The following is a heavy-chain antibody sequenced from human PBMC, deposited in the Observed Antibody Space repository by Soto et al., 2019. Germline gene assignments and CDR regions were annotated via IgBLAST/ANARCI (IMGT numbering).Heavy chain of an antibody. CDR1: DDSSSNYK. J-gene: IGHJ6*02. Sequence: PSETLSLTCTVSDDSSSNYKWSWIRQPPGRRLEWIGYIDSNGGTSYNPSLKSRVTISVDTSKNQFSLKLSSVTAADTAVYYCARQDYFYYGMDVWGQGTTVTVSS. CDR3: ARQDYFYYGMDV. V-gene: IGHV4-59*08. CDR2: IDSNGGT.